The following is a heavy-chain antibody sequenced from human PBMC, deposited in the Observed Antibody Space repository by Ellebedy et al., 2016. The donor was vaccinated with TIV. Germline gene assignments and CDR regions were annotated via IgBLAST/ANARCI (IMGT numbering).Heavy chain of an antibody. CDR1: GFIFSDFN. CDR2: ISGSISGGSSTSK. V-gene: IGHV3-48*02. J-gene: IGHJ5*02. D-gene: IGHD5-18*01. CDR3: ARYQYRTFDP. Sequence: GESLKISCAASGFIFSDFNMNWVRQAPGKGLEWVSSISGSISGGSSTSKYYADSVKGRITISRDNAKNSLYLQMDSLTDEDTAVYYCARYQYRTFDPWGQGTLVTVSS.